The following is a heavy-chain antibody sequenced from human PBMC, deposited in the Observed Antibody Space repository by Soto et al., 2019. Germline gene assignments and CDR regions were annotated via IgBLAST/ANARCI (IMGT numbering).Heavy chain of an antibody. D-gene: IGHD3-16*01. Sequence: SVPTLVNPTQTLTLTCTFSGFSLNTTAVGVGWIRQPPGKALEWLALIYWANDKRYNPSLKTRLTITKDTSKNQVVLKMTKMDPVDTATYFCAHREGDDYVWGRYKDAFDIWGQGTMVTVS. CDR2: IYWANDK. CDR1: GFSLNTTAVG. J-gene: IGHJ3*02. CDR3: AHREGDDYVWGRYKDAFDI. V-gene: IGHV2-5*02.